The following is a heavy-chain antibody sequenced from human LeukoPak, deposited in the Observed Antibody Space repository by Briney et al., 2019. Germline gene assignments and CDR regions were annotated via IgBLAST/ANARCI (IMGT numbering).Heavy chain of an antibody. J-gene: IGHJ4*02. Sequence: SETLSLTCTVSGGSISSGGYYWSWIRQHPGKGLEWIGYIYYSGSTYYNPPLKSRVTISVDTSKNQFSLKLSSVTAADTAVYYCARASTGVYIDYWGQGTLVTVSS. CDR1: GGSISSGGYY. CDR2: IYYSGST. D-gene: IGHD2-2*01. CDR3: ARASTGVYIDY. V-gene: IGHV4-31*03.